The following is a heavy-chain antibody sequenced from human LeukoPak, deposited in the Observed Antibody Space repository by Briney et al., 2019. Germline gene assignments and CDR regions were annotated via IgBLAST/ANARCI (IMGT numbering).Heavy chain of an antibody. D-gene: IGHD4-17*01. CDR3: AKTRDYGDPLFDY. Sequence: GGSLRLSCAASGFTFSSYNMNWVRQAPGKGLEWVSAISGSGGSTYYADSVKGRFTISRDNSKNTLYLQMNSLRAEDTAVYYCAKTRDYGDPLFDYWGQGTLVTVSS. CDR2: ISGSGGST. V-gene: IGHV3-23*01. J-gene: IGHJ4*02. CDR1: GFTFSSYN.